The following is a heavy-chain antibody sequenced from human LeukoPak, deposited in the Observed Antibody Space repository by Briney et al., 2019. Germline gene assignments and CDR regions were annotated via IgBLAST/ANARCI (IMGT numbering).Heavy chain of an antibody. CDR1: GFTFSNYW. Sequence: PGGSLRLSCAASGFTFSNYWMSWVRQAPGKGLEWVANIKQDGGEKLYVDSVKGRFTISRDNAKNSLYLQMNSLRAEDTAVYYCARDENRSYDSCGQFDYWGQGALVTVSS. D-gene: IGHD3-22*01. V-gene: IGHV3-7*01. J-gene: IGHJ4*02. CDR3: ARDENRSYDSCGQFDY. CDR2: IKQDGGEK.